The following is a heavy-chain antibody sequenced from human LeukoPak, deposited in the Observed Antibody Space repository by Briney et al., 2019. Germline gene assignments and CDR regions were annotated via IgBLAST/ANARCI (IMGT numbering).Heavy chain of an antibody. Sequence: SETLSLTCIVSGGSISVTNYYWGWIRQPPGKGLEWIGSIYYSGNTYYNSHLRSRLTMSVDTSKAQFSLKLSSVTVADTALHYCAGSGMVGEGAFDIWGQGLNVIVSS. CDR1: GGSISVTNYY. D-gene: IGHD1-26*01. V-gene: IGHV4-39*01. CDR3: AGSGMVGEGAFDI. J-gene: IGHJ3*02. CDR2: IYYSGNT.